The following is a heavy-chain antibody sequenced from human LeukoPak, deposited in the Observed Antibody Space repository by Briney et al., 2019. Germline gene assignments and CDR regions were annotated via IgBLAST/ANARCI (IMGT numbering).Heavy chain of an antibody. V-gene: IGHV4-59*08. J-gene: IGHJ4*02. Sequence: SETLSLTCTVSGGSISSYYWSWIRQPPGKGLEWIGYIYYSGSTNYNPSLKSRVTMSVDTSKNQFSLKLSSVTAADTAVYYCARPGVGSSSGADYWGQGTLVTVSS. D-gene: IGHD6-6*01. CDR1: GGSISSYY. CDR3: ARPGVGSSSGADY. CDR2: IYYSGST.